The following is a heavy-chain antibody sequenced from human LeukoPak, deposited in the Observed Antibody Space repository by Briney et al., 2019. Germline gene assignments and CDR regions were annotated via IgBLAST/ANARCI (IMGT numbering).Heavy chain of an antibody. D-gene: IGHD1/OR15-1a*01. Sequence: GRSLRLSCAASGFTFSSYAVHWVRQAPGKGLEWVAVISYDGSNKYYADSVKGRFTISRDNSKNTLYLQMNSLRAEDTAVYYCARDGTGAPSDYWGQGTLVTVSS. CDR3: ARDGTGAPSDY. J-gene: IGHJ4*02. CDR2: ISYDGSNK. V-gene: IGHV3-30-3*01. CDR1: GFTFSSYA.